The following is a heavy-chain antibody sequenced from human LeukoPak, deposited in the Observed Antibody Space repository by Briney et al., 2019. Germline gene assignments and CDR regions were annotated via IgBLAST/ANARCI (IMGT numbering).Heavy chain of an antibody. J-gene: IGHJ4*02. Sequence: SETLSLTCAVYGGSFSGYYWSWIRQPPGKGLEWIGEINHSGSTNYNPSLKSRVTISVDTSKNQFSLKLSSVTAADTAVYYCARGGGSGSYYRGYFDYWGQGTLVTVSP. CDR2: INHSGST. V-gene: IGHV4-34*01. CDR3: ARGGGSGSYYRGYFDY. CDR1: GGSFSGYY. D-gene: IGHD3-10*01.